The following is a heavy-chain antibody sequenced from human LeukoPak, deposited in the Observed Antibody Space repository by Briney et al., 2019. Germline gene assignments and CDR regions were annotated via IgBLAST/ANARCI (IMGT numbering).Heavy chain of an antibody. CDR3: AKCYDDFWSGPPQSSHGAMGMDV. Sequence: GGSLRLSCAASGFTFSSYGMHWVRQAPGKGLEWVAVISYDGSNKYYADSVKGRFTISRDNSKNTLYLQMNSLRAEDTAVYYCAKCYDDFWSGPPQSSHGAMGMDVWGQGTTVTVSS. D-gene: IGHD3-3*01. J-gene: IGHJ6*02. CDR2: ISYDGSNK. CDR1: GFTFSSYG. V-gene: IGHV3-30*18.